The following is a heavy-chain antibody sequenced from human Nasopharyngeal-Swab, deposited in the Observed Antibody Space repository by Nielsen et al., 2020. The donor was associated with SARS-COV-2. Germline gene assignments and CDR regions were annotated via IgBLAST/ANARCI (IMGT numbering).Heavy chain of an antibody. CDR3: ARDPPTTHTAKGGTYYYYGMDV. CDR2: ISAYNGNT. Sequence: ASVNVSCKASGYTFTSYGISWVRQAPGQGLEWMGWISAYNGNTNYAQKLQGRVTMTTDTSTSTAYMELRSLRSDDTAVYYCARDPPTTHTAKGGTYYYYGMDVWGQGTTVTVSS. J-gene: IGHJ6*02. D-gene: IGHD5-18*01. CDR1: GYTFTSYG. V-gene: IGHV1-18*01.